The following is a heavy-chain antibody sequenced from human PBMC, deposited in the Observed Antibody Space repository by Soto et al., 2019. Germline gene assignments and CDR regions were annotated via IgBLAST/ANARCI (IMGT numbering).Heavy chain of an antibody. CDR1: GYTFYSHS. CDR3: ARDLGGWPDY. CDR2: INADYGNT. J-gene: IGHJ4*02. Sequence: ASVKVSCKASGYTFYSHSISWVRQAPGQGLEWMGRINADYGNTKYSQKFQGRVTITRDTSASTAYMELSSLRSEDTAVYYCARDLGGWPDYWGQGTLVTVSS. V-gene: IGHV1-18*01. D-gene: IGHD2-15*01.